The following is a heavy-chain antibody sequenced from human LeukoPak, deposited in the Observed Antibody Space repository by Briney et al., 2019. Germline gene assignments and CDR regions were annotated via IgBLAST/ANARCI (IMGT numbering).Heavy chain of an antibody. CDR2: IKQDGSEK. Sequence: GGSLRLSCVASGFTCSRDWMTWVRQAPGKGLEWVANIKQDGSEKNYVDSVKGRFTISRDNAKNSVDLQMNSLRAEDTAVYYCARRAMTERGHSYGLDYWGQGTLVTVSS. J-gene: IGHJ4*02. V-gene: IGHV3-7*01. CDR1: GFTCSRDW. D-gene: IGHD5-18*01. CDR3: ARRAMTERGHSYGLDY.